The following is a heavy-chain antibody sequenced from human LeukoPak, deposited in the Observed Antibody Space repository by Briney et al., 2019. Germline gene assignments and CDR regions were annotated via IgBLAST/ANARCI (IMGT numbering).Heavy chain of an antibody. CDR2: IYPGDSTT. V-gene: IGHV5-51*01. J-gene: IGHJ6*02. CDR1: GYSFKNYW. CDR3: ARQGFVASYGVDV. Sequence: LGEPLKISCKGSGYSFKNYWIAWVRQLPGKGLEWMGIIYPGDSTTRYNPSFKGQVTISVDKSISPAYLQWSSLKASDTAEYYCARQGFVASYGVDVWGQGTTVTVSS.